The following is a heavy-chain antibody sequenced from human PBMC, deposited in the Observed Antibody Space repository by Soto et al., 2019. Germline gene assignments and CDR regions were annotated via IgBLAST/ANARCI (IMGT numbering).Heavy chain of an antibody. D-gene: IGHD3-22*01. CDR1: GYTFTSYG. CDR2: ISAYNGNT. J-gene: IGHJ4*02. Sequence: GASVKVSCKASGYTFTSYGISWVRQAPGQGLEWMGWISAYNGNTNYAQKLQGRVTMTTDTSTSTAYMELRSLRSDDTAVYYCARDYYDSSGYNAWLCFDYWGQGTLVTVSS. V-gene: IGHV1-18*04. CDR3: ARDYYDSSGYNAWLCFDY.